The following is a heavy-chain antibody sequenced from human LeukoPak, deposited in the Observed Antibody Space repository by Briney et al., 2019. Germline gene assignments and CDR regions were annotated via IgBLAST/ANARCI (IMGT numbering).Heavy chain of an antibody. J-gene: IGHJ4*02. V-gene: IGHV3-66*01. D-gene: IGHD2-21*02. CDR2: IYDDGRT. CDR1: GFTVSTTL. CDR3: ARGCGRAHCPYFFDY. Sequence: GGSLRLSCTVSGFTVSTTLMDWVRQAPGKGLEWVSLIYDDGRTVYADSVKGRFTISRDNSKNSLYLQMSSLRAEDTAVYYCARGCGRAHCPYFFDYWGQGTLVPVSS.